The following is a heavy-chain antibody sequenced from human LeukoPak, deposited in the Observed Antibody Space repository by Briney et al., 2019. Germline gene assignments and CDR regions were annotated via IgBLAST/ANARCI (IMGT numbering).Heavy chain of an antibody. D-gene: IGHD3-3*01. J-gene: IGHJ3*02. Sequence: PGGSLRLSCAASGFTFSSYAMSWVRQAPGKGLEWVSAISGSGGSTYYADSVKGRFTISRDNSKNTLYLQMNSLRAEDTAVYYCASRITIFGVVIHDAFDIWGQGTMVTVSS. CDR1: GFTFSSYA. CDR3: ASRITIFGVVIHDAFDI. CDR2: ISGSGGST. V-gene: IGHV3-23*01.